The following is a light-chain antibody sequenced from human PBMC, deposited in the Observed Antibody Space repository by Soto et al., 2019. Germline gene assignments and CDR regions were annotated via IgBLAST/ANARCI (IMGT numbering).Light chain of an antibody. J-gene: IGKJ3*01. CDR2: GAS. Sequence: DIQMTQSPSSLSAFVGDRVTITCRATQGISNYLAWYQQKPGKVPKLLIYGASTLQSGVPSRYSGSGSGTHFHLPINSLQPQDVATYYCQNCHNVSQFTFGTGTKVDI. CDR1: QGISNY. CDR3: QNCHNVSQFT. V-gene: IGKV1-27*01.